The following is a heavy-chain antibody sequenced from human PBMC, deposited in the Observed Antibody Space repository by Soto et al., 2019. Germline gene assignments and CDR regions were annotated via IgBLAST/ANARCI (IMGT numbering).Heavy chain of an antibody. CDR3: VREYGYCTSRSCYRDYYYYGMDV. D-gene: IGHD2-2*02. CDR2: IIPMYGTA. CDR1: GDTFSSYG. Sequence: QVQLVQSGAEVKKPGSSVKVSCKVSGDTFSSYGISWVRQAPGQGLEWMGGIIPMYGTANYSQKFQGRVTITADEPTTAAYMELSSLRSEDTAVYLCVREYGYCTSRSCYRDYYYYGMDVWGQGTKVTVSS. J-gene: IGHJ6*02. V-gene: IGHV1-69*01.